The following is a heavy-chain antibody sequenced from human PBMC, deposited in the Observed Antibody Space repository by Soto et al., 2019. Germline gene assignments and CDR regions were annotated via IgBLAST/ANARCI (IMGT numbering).Heavy chain of an antibody. CDR1: GFTFSSYA. D-gene: IGHD6-6*01. CDR2: ISGSGGST. V-gene: IGHV3-23*01. Sequence: ELQLLESGGGLVQPGGSLRLSCAASGFTFSSYAMSWVRQAPGKGLEWGSAISGSGGSTYYADSVKGRFTISIDNSKNTLYLQMNSLRAEDTAVYYCAKNPSSAARPFDYWGQGNLGNVAS. CDR3: AKNPSSAARPFDY. J-gene: IGHJ4*02.